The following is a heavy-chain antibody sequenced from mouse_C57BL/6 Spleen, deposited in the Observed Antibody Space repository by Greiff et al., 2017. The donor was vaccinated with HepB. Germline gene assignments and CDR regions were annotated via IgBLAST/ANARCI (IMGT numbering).Heavy chain of an antibody. CDR3: AKHEEYYGSSSKGAMDY. Sequence: VKVVESGPGLVAPSQSLSITCTVSGFSLTSYGVDWVRQPPGKGLEWLGVIWGGGSTNYNSALMSRLSISKDNSKSQVFLKMNSLQTDDTAMYYCAKHEEYYGSSSKGAMDYWGQGTSVTVSS. CDR2: IWGGGST. CDR1: GFSLTSYG. D-gene: IGHD1-1*01. J-gene: IGHJ4*01. V-gene: IGHV2-9*01.